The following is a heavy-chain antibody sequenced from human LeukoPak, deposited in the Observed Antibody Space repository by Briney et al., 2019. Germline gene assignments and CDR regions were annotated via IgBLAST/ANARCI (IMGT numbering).Heavy chain of an antibody. J-gene: IGHJ6*03. CDR2: IYYSGST. CDR1: GYTISSGYY. D-gene: IGHD5-24*01. V-gene: IGHV4-61*01. Sequence: SETLSLTCTVSGYTISSGYYWGWIRQPPGKGLEWIGYIYYSGSTKYSPSLKSRVTISADTSKNQFSLKLSSVTAADTAVYYCARGDGYNYPYYYYYYMDVWGKGTTVIVSS. CDR3: ARGDGYNYPYYYYYYMDV.